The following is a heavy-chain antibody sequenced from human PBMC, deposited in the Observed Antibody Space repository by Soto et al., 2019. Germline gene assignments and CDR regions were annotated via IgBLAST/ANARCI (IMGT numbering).Heavy chain of an antibody. CDR3: AHSRGTVTTADYYYMDV. CDR2: IYWDDDK. V-gene: IGHV2-5*02. Sequence: SGPTLVKPTQTLTLTCTFSGFSLSTSGVGVGWIRQPPGKALEWLALIYWDDDKRYSPSLKSRLTITKDTSKNQVVLTMTNMDPVDTATYYCAHSRGTVTTADYYYMDVWGKGTTVTVSS. J-gene: IGHJ6*03. CDR1: GFSLSTSGVG. D-gene: IGHD4-4*01.